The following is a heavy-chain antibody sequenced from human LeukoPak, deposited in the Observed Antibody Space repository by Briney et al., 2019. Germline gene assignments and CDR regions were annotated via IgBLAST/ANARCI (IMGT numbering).Heavy chain of an antibody. CDR1: GGSISSYY. J-gene: IGHJ4*02. D-gene: IGHD4-17*01. Sequence: SETLSLTCTVSGGSISSYYWSWIRQPAGKGLEWTGRIYTSGSTNYNPSLKSRVTMSVDTSKNQFSLKLSSVTAADTAVYYCAREGVTTTAFDYWGQGTLVTVSS. V-gene: IGHV4-4*07. CDR3: AREGVTTTAFDY. CDR2: IYTSGST.